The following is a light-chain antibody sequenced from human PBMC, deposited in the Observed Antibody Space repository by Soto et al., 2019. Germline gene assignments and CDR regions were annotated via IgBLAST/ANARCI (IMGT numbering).Light chain of an antibody. J-gene: IGLJ2*01. CDR1: NIGTYS. Sequence: SSEVTQPPSVSVAPGQTARIPCAGNNIGTYSVYWYQRKPGQAPVLVVLDDSDRPSGIPERFSGSNSGNTATLTISRVEAVDEADYYCQVWDTTTDPVVFGGGTQLTVL. V-gene: IGLV3-21*02. CDR3: QVWDTTTDPVV. CDR2: DDS.